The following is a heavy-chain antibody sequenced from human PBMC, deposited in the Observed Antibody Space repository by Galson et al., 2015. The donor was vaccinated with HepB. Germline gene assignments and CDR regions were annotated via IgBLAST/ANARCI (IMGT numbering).Heavy chain of an antibody. Sequence: SLRLSCAASGFTFSSYAMHWVRQAPGKGLEWVAVISYDGSNKYYADSVKGRFTISRDNSKNTLYLQMNSLRAEDTAVYYCAREGLPRYCSGGSCSNYGMDVWGQGTTVTVSS. J-gene: IGHJ6*02. CDR1: GFTFSSYA. D-gene: IGHD2-15*01. V-gene: IGHV3-30-3*01. CDR2: ISYDGSNK. CDR3: AREGLPRYCSGGSCSNYGMDV.